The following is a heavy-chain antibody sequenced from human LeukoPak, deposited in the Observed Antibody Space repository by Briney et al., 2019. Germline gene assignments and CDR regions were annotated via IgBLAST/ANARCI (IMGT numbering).Heavy chain of an antibody. CDR1: GFTFSSYG. V-gene: IGHV3-23*01. D-gene: IGHD4-17*01. CDR3: AKDHTDYGDYVFDY. CDR2: ISGSGGST. J-gene: IGHJ4*02. Sequence: GGSLRLSCAASGFTFSSYGMHWVRQAPGKGLEWVSAISGSGGSTYYADSVKGRFTISRDNSKNTLYLQMNSLRAEDTAVYYCAKDHTDYGDYVFDYWGQGTLVTVSS.